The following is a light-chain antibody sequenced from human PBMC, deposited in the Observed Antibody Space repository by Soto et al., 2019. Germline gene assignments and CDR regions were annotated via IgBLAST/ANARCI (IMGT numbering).Light chain of an antibody. CDR3: QHKGT. CDR2: AVS. Sequence: DIQMTQSPSTLSASVGDRVIITCRASQNIDTWLAWYQQKPGKAPKFLIYAVSHLEGGVPSRFSGSGSGTEFTLAISSLQPDDFATYYCQHKGTFGPGTRVEI. CDR1: QNIDTW. J-gene: IGKJ1*01. V-gene: IGKV1-5*01.